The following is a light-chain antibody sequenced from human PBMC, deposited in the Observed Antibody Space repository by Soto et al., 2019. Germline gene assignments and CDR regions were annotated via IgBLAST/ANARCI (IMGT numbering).Light chain of an antibody. V-gene: IGKV3-20*01. J-gene: IGKJ1*01. Sequence: EIVLTQSPGTLSLSPGERATLSCRASQSVSSSYLAWYQPRPGQAPRLLIYDASSRATGLPDRFSGSGSGTDFTLTLSRLEPEDFAVYYCQQYGSSPKTFGQGTEVEIK. CDR3: QQYGSSPKT. CDR2: DAS. CDR1: QSVSSSY.